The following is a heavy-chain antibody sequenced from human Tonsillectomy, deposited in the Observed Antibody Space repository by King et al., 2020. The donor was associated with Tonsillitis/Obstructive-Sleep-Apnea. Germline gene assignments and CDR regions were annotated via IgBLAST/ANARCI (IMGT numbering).Heavy chain of an antibody. D-gene: IGHD1-26*01. CDR2: ISGYNGNT. CDR1: GYTFTSYS. J-gene: IGHJ4*02. V-gene: IGHV1-18*01. Sequence: QLVQSGAEVKKPGASVKVSCKASGYTFTSYSLSWLRQAPGQGLEWMGWISGYNGNTNYAQNFQGRLTMTTDTSTSTVYMELRSLRSDDTAVYFCARDTGTYYGGWGQGTLVTVSS. CDR3: ARDTGTYYGG.